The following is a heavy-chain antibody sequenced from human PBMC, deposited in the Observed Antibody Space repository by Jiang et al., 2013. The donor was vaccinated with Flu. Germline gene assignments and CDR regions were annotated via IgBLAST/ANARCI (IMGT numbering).Heavy chain of an antibody. D-gene: IGHD6-19*01. CDR3: ARPPDSSLEETDY. CDR2: IYPGDSDT. J-gene: IGHJ4*02. Sequence: SCKGSGYSFTSYWIGWVRQMPGKGLEWMGIIYPGDSDTRYSPSFQGQVTISADKSISTAYLQWSSLKASDTAMYYCARPPDSSLEETDYWGQGTLVTVSS. V-gene: IGHV5-51*01. CDR1: GYSFTSYW.